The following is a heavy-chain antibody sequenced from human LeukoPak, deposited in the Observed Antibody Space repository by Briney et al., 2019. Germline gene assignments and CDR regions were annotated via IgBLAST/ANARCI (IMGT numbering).Heavy chain of an antibody. CDR2: IYYSGNT. CDR3: ASTSGYRSGGNCYSAFDY. J-gene: IGHJ4*02. CDR1: GGSISSYY. D-gene: IGHD2-15*01. V-gene: IGHV4-59*01. Sequence: PSETLSLTCSVSGGSISSYYWNWIRQPPGKGLEWIGYIYYSGNTNYNPSLKSRLTISVDTSNNQFSLKLSSVTAADTAVYYCASTSGYRSGGNCYSAFDYWGQGTLVTVSS.